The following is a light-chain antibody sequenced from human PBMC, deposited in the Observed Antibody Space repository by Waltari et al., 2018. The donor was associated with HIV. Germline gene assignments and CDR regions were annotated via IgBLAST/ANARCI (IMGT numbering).Light chain of an antibody. CDR3: AAWDDSLSGLYV. J-gene: IGLJ1*01. CDR1: SSNIGSNY. Sequence: QSVLTQPPSASGTPGQRVTISCSGSSSNIGSNYVYWSQQPPGTTPKLLIYRNNQRPSGVPDRFSGSKPGTSASLAISGLRSEDEADYYCAAWDDSLSGLYVFGTGTKVTVL. V-gene: IGLV1-47*01. CDR2: RNN.